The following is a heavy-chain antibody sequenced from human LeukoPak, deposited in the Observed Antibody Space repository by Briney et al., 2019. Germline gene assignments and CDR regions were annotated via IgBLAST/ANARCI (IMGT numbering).Heavy chain of an antibody. Sequence: SVTVSCKASGGTFSSYAISWVRQAPGQGLEWMGGIIPMFGTANYAQKFQGRVTITTDESTSTAYMELSSLRSEDTAVYYCARAPHYDILTGYGGLGWFDPWGQGTLVTVSS. D-gene: IGHD3-9*01. V-gene: IGHV1-69*05. CDR1: GGTFSSYA. CDR2: IIPMFGTA. J-gene: IGHJ5*02. CDR3: ARAPHYDILTGYGGLGWFDP.